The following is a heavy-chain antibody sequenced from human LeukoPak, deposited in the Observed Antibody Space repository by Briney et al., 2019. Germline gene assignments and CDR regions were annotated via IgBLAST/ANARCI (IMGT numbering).Heavy chain of an antibody. D-gene: IGHD4-17*01. V-gene: IGHV3-53*01. CDR2: LYSGGTT. Sequence: GGSLRLSCAASGFIVSSNYMSWVRQAPGKGLEWVSVLYSGGTTYYADSVKGRFTISRDNSKNTLYLQMNSLRAEDTAVYYCARDEGLATVTSYFDYWGQGTLVTVSS. CDR3: ARDEGLATVTSYFDY. CDR1: GFIVSSNY. J-gene: IGHJ4*02.